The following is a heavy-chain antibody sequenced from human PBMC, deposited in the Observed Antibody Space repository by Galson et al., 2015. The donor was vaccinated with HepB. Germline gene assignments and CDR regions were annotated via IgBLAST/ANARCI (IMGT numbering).Heavy chain of an antibody. CDR2: ISWNSGSI. V-gene: IGHV3-9*01. D-gene: IGHD3-16*01. CDR3: AKDWGEEYYFDY. J-gene: IGHJ4*02. CDR1: GFTFDDYA. Sequence: LRLSCAASGFTFDDYAMHWVRQAPGKGLEWVSGISWNSGSIGYADSVKGRFTISRDNAKNSLYLQMNSLRAEDTALYYCAKDWGEEYYFDYWGQGTLVTVSS.